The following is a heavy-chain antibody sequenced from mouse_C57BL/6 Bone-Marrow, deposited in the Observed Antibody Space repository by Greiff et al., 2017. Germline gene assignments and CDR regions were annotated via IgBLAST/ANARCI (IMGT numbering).Heavy chain of an antibody. J-gene: IGHJ1*03. D-gene: IGHD1-1*01. V-gene: IGHV5-9*01. CDR1: GFTFSSYT. CDR2: ISGGGGNT. Sequence: EVKLQEPGGGLVKPGGSLKLSCAASGFTFSSYTMPWVRPTPGQRLQWVAAISGGGGNTYYPDSVKGRFTISRDNATNIPYLQMSSLRSEDSASYDCSRQVATVLATKYFDVWGTGTTVTVSS. CDR3: SRQVATVLATKYFDV.